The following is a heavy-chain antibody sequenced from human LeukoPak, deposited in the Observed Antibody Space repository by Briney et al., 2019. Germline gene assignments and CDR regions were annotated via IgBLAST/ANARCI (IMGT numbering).Heavy chain of an antibody. CDR2: IYTSGST. J-gene: IGHJ5*02. V-gene: IGHV4-61*02. D-gene: IGHD2-2*01. CDR1: GGSISSGSYY. CDR3: ARDLDCSTTTCYGWFDP. Sequence: SETLSLTCTGSGGSISSGSYYWRWIRQPAGKGLEWIGRIYTSGSTNYNPSLKSRVTISVDTSKNQFSLKLSSVTAADTAVYYCARDLDCSTTTCYGWFDPWGQGTLVTVSS.